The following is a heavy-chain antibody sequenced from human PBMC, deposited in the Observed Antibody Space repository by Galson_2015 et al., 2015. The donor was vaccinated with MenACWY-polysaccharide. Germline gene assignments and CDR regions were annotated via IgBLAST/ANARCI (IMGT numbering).Heavy chain of an antibody. CDR1: GFIFSDHY. CDR3: VRSCSPSCLQSHNYDLDV. V-gene: IGHV3-72*01. D-gene: IGHD2-2*01. J-gene: IGHJ6*02. Sequence: SLRLSCAASGFIFSDHYMDWVRQAPGKGLEWVGRIRNKVNSYTTEYAASVKGRFTVSRDGSKNSLFLQMNSLKTEDTAVYYCVRSCSPSCLQSHNYDLDVWGQGTTVTVSS. CDR2: IRNKVNSYTT.